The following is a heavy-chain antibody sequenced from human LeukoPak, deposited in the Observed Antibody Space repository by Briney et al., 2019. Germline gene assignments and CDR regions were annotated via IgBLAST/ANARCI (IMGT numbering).Heavy chain of an antibody. CDR3: ARDETYYYDSSGYYYVN. CDR2: INPNSGGT. V-gene: IGHV1-2*02. Sequence: ASVKVSCKASVGTFSSYAISWVRQAPGQGLEGMGWINPNSGGTNYAQKFQGRITMTRDTSISTAYMEMSRLRTDNTAVYYCARDETYYYDSSGYYYVNWGQGTLVTVSS. CDR1: VGTFSSYA. D-gene: IGHD3-22*01. J-gene: IGHJ4*02.